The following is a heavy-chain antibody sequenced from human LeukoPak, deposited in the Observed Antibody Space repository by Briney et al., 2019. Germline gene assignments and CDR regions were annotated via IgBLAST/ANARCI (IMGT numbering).Heavy chain of an antibody. D-gene: IGHD4-11*01. CDR1: DDSITMYY. V-gene: IGHV4-59*01. Sequence: PSETLSLTCTVSDDSITMYYWTWIRQPPGRGLEWIGYVDHTGSTKFNPSLNGRVSISRDTSNNFFSLRLRSVTAADTAVYFCARGRVSSSTWYSTYYYFFYMDFWGKGTTVTVSS. J-gene: IGHJ6*03. CDR2: VDHTGST. CDR3: ARGRVSSSTWYSTYYYFFYMDF.